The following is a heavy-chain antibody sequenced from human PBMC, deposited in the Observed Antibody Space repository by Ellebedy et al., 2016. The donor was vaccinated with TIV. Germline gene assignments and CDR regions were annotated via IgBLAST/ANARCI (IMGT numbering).Heavy chain of an antibody. CDR2: ISGTGGDT. V-gene: IGHV3-23*01. J-gene: IGHJ3*02. Sequence: GESLKISCAASGFTFSNYAMTWVRQAPGKGLEWVSGISGTGGDTYSADSVKGRFTISRDNSKNTLYLQMHSLRAEDTALYYCAKAQWAIASAEDAFDIWGQGTMVTVSS. D-gene: IGHD6-13*01. CDR3: AKAQWAIASAEDAFDI. CDR1: GFTFSNYA.